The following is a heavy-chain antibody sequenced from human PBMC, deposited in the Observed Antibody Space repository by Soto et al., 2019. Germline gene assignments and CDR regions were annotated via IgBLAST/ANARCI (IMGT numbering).Heavy chain of an antibody. V-gene: IGHV3-15*01. J-gene: IGHJ3*02. CDR1: GFTFSNAW. CDR2: IKSKTDGGTT. Sequence: PGGSLRLSCAASGFTFSNAWMSWVRQAPGKGLEWVGRIKSKTDGGTTDYAAPVKGRFTISRDDSKNTLYLQMNSLKTEDTAVYYCTTADHTFKFRTTDAFDIWGQGTMVTVSS. CDR3: TTADHTFKFRTTDAFDI.